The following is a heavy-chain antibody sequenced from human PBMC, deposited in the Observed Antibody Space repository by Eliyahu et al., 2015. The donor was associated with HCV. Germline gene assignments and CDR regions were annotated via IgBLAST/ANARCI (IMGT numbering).Heavy chain of an antibody. CDR1: GYTFTSYG. CDR2: ISAYNGET. V-gene: IGHV1-18*01. D-gene: IGHD1-14*01. Sequence: QVQLVQSGAEVKKPGASVKVSCKASGYTFTSYGITWVRQAPGQGLEWMGWISAYNGETDYAQKVQGRVTMTTDTSTSTAHMELRSLRSDDTAVYYCATLPGKGRALFQHWGQGTLVTVSS. CDR3: ATLPGKGRALFQH. J-gene: IGHJ4*02.